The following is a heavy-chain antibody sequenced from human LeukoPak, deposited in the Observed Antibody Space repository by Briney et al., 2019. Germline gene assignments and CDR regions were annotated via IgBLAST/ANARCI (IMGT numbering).Heavy chain of an antibody. CDR1: GGSISSGSYY. V-gene: IGHV4-61*02. D-gene: IGHD2-15*01. Sequence: ASQTLSLTCTVSGGSISSGSYYWSWIRQPAGKGLEWIGRIYTSGSTNYNPSLKSRDTISVDTSKNQFSLKLSSVTAADTAVYYCASTRPKDAAVDYWGQGTLVTVSS. CDR2: IYTSGST. CDR3: ASTRPKDAAVDY. J-gene: IGHJ4*02.